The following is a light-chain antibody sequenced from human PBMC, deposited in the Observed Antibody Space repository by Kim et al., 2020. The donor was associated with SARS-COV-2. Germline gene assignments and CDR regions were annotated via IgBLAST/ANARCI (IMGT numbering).Light chain of an antibody. J-gene: IGKJ4*01. CDR1: ETVGSSY. CDR3: QQFGSSPLT. Sequence: SPGEGVTLSCRASETVGSSYLALYQHKPGQAPRLLIYGASSRATGTPARISGSGSGTDFTLTISSLEPEDFAVYYCQQFGSSPLTFGGGTKVDIK. V-gene: IGKV3-20*01. CDR2: GAS.